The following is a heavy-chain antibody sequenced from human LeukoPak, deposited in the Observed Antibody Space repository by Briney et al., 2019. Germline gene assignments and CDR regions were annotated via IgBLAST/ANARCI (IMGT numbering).Heavy chain of an antibody. J-gene: IGHJ4*02. Sequence: SETLSLTCTVSGGSISSYYWSWIRQPAGKGLEWIGRIYTSGSTNYNPSLKSRVTISVDTSKNQFSLKLSSVTAADTAVYYCARVRKGYYYGSGSYSLFDYWGQGTLVTVSS. D-gene: IGHD3-10*01. CDR3: ARVRKGYYYGSGSYSLFDY. V-gene: IGHV4-4*07. CDR1: GGSISSYY. CDR2: IYTSGST.